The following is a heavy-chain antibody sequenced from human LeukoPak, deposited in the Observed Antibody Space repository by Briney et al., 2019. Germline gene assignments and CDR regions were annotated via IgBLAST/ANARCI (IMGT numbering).Heavy chain of an antibody. CDR2: IYTSGST. V-gene: IGHV4-59*10. CDR3: ARGRFGVPFDY. CDR1: GGSFSGYY. D-gene: IGHD3-3*01. Sequence: SETLSLTCAVYGGSFSGYYWSWIRQPPGKGLEWIGRIYTSGSTNYNPSLKSRVTISVDTSKNQFSLKLSSVTAADTAVYYCARGRFGVPFDYWGQGTLVTVSS. J-gene: IGHJ4*02.